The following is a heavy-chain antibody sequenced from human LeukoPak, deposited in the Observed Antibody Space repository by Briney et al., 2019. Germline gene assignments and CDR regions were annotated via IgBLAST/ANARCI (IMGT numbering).Heavy chain of an antibody. D-gene: IGHD3/OR15-3a*01. CDR2: INGDGGST. V-gene: IGHV3-20*01. CDR3: ARARGGLATQLNWFHP. J-gene: IGHJ5*02. Sequence: AGSLRLSCAASAFTFDDYGMGWVRHVAGKGLEWVSGINGDGGSTGYADSGKGRFTGARDNANNYLYLQMKSLRADDTALYHCARARGGLATQLNWFHPRGRGTLVTVSS. CDR1: AFTFDDYG.